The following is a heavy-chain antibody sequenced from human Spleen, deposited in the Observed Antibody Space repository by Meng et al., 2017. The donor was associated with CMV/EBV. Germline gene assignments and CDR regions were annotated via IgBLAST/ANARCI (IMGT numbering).Heavy chain of an antibody. CDR3: ARDPWASDSSGFDY. J-gene: IGHJ4*02. Sequence: GESLKISCAASGFIFSSYSINWVRQAPGKGLEWVSSISGSSVYIYYADSVKGRFTISRDNAKKSVYLQMNRLRVEDTAVYYCARDPWASDSSGFDYWVQGALVTVSS. V-gene: IGHV3-21*01. CDR1: GFIFSSYS. D-gene: IGHD3-22*01. CDR2: ISGSSVYI.